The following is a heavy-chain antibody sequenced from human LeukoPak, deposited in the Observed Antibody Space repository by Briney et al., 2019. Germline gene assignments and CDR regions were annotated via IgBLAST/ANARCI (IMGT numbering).Heavy chain of an antibody. V-gene: IGHV3-48*04. D-gene: IGHD3-10*01. CDR1: GFTFSNHG. Sequence: GGSLRLSCAASGFTFSNHGMNWVRQAPGKGLEWVSGISPSGDITYYADSVKGRFTISRDNAKNSLYLQMNSLRAEDTAVYYCARDLNYYGSGSYRDPFDYWGQGTLVTVSS. J-gene: IGHJ4*02. CDR2: ISPSGDIT. CDR3: ARDLNYYGSGSYRDPFDY.